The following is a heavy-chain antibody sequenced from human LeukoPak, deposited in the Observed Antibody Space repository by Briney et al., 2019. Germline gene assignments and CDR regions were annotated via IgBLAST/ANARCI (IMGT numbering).Heavy chain of an antibody. CDR2: IFYSGST. Sequence: RTSETLSLTCTVSGGSISSSSYFWGWIRQPPGKGLEWIGSIFYSGSTYYNPSLNSRVTISIDTSKNQFSLRLSSVTAADTAVYYCARQMNTVTADYWGQGTLVTVSS. CDR1: GGSISSSSYF. J-gene: IGHJ4*02. CDR3: ARQMNTVTADY. V-gene: IGHV4-39*01. D-gene: IGHD4-17*01.